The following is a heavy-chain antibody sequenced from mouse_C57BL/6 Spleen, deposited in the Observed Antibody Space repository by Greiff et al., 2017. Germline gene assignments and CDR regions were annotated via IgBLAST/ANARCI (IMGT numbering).Heavy chain of an antibody. D-gene: IGHD1-1*01. J-gene: IGHJ2*01. Sequence: VQLQQSGAELVKPGASVKISCKASGYAFSSYWMNWVKQRPGKGLEWIGQIYPGDGDTNYNEKFKGKATLTADKSSSTAYMQLRRLTSEDSAFYFSARSHYYGSTLYFDYWGQGTTLTVSS. CDR1: GYAFSSYW. V-gene: IGHV1-80*01. CDR2: IYPGDGDT. CDR3: ARSHYYGSTLYFDY.